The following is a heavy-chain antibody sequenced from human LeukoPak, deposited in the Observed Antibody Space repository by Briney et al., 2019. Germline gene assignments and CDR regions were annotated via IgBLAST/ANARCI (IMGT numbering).Heavy chain of an antibody. CDR1: GYTFTGYY. J-gene: IGHJ4*02. CDR3: ARDLGSLVVPAATPDY. CDR2: INPNSGGT. V-gene: IGHV1-2*02. D-gene: IGHD2-2*01. Sequence: GASVKVSCKASGYTFTGYYMHWVRQAPGQGLEWMGWINPNSGGTNYAQKFQGRVTMTRDTSISTAYMELSRLRSGDTAVYYCARDLGSLVVPAATPDYWGQGTLVTVSS.